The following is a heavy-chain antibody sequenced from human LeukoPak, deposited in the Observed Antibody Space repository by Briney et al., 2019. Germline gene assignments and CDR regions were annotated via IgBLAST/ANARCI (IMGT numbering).Heavy chain of an antibody. CDR3: AKSLDRHSSGDNFDY. CDR2: ISSSGAST. CDR1: GFPFSSYA. V-gene: IGHV3-23*01. Sequence: PGGSLRLSCAASGFPFSSYAMSWVRQAPGKGLEWVSLISSSGASTYYADSAKGRFTISRDNSKHTLYLQMNGLRAEDTAVYFCAKSLDRHSSGDNFDYWGQGTLVTVSS. D-gene: IGHD6-25*01. J-gene: IGHJ4*02.